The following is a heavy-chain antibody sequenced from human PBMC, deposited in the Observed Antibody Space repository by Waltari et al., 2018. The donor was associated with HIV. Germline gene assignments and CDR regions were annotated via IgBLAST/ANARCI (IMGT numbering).Heavy chain of an antibody. Sequence: QVQLQESGPGLVKPSETLSLTCAVSGYSISSGYYWGWIRQPPGKGLEWIGSIYHSGRTYYNPSLKGRVTISVDTSKNQFSLKLSSVTAADTAVYYCARGHHSSGYLDYFDYWGQGTLVTVSS. J-gene: IGHJ4*02. D-gene: IGHD3-22*01. CDR2: IYHSGRT. CDR3: ARGHHSSGYLDYFDY. CDR1: GYSISSGYY. V-gene: IGHV4-38-2*01.